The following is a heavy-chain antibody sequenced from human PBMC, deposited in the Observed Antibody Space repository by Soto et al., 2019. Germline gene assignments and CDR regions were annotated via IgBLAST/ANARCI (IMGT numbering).Heavy chain of an antibody. CDR3: ARYSSSWTIFDF. J-gene: IGHJ4*02. Sequence: KPSETLSLTCTVSGGSIGNSYWSWIRQSPGKGLEWIGYIYYSGSSNYNPSLKSRVSISVDTSKNQFSLKLSSVTAADTAVYYCARYSSSWTIFDFCGQGPLVTVSS. V-gene: IGHV4-59*08. D-gene: IGHD6-13*01. CDR1: GGSIGNSY. CDR2: IYYSGSS.